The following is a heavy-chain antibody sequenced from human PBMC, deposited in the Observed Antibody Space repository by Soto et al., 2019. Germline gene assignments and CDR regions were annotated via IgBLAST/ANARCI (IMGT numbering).Heavy chain of an antibody. CDR3: AADTVTIPHYLWYLDL. D-gene: IGHD4-17*01. J-gene: IGHJ2*01. CDR1: GGTFSSYT. Sequence: ASVKVSCKASGGTFSSYTISWVRQAPGQGLEWMGRIIPILGIANYAQKFQGRVTITADKSTSTAYMELSSLRSEDTAVYYCAADTVTIPHYLWYLDLWGRGTLVTVSS. V-gene: IGHV1-69*02. CDR2: IIPILGIA.